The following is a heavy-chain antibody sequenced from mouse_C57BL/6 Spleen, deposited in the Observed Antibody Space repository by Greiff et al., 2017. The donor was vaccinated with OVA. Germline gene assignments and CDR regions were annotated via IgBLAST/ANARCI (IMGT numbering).Heavy chain of an antibody. CDR1: GYSFTSYY. CDR2: IYPGSGNT. CDR3: ARQRGYFFDY. V-gene: IGHV1-66*01. J-gene: IGHJ2*01. Sequence: QVQLQQSGPELVKPGASVKISCKASGYSFTSYYIHWVKQRPGQGLEWIGWIYPGSGNTKYNEKFKGKATLTADTSSSTAYMQLSSLTSEDSAVYYCARQRGYFFDYWGQGTTLTVSS.